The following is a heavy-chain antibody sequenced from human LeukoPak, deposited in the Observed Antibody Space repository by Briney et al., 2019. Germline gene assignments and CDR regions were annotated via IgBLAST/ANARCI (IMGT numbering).Heavy chain of an antibody. CDR3: TKGDGGWYPIDY. J-gene: IGHJ4*02. CDR1: GFTFSNYS. D-gene: IGHD6-19*01. V-gene: IGHV3-23*01. Sequence: PGGSLRHSCAASGFTFSNYSMSWVRQAPGKGLEWVSTINENAANTHYADSVKGRFTISRDNSKNTLLLQMNSLRADDTALYYCTKGDGGWYPIDYWGQGTLVIVSS. CDR2: INENAANT.